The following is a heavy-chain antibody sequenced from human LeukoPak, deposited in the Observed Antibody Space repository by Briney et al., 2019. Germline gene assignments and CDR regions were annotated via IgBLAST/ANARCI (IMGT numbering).Heavy chain of an antibody. V-gene: IGHV3-66*01. D-gene: IGHD3-10*01. Sequence: GGSLRLSCAASGFTVSSNYMSWVRQAPGKGLEWVSVIYSGGSTYYADSVKGRFTISRDNSKNTLYLQMNSLRAEDTAVYYCARDSPLTYYYGSGSYPNFDYWGQGTLVTVSS. CDR1: GFTVSSNY. CDR2: IYSGGST. J-gene: IGHJ4*02. CDR3: ARDSPLTYYYGSGSYPNFDY.